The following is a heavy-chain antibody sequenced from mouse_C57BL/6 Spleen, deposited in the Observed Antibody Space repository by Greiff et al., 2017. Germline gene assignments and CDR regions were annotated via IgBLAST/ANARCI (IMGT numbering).Heavy chain of an antibody. V-gene: IGHV1-82*01. CDR1: GYAFSSSW. J-gene: IGHJ2*01. CDR3: ARSSYGVYFDY. CDR2: IYPGDGDT. D-gene: IGHD2-10*01. Sequence: QVQLQQSGPELVKPGASVKISCKASGYAFSSSWMNWVKQRPGKGLEWIGRIYPGDGDTNYNGKFKGKATLTADKSSSTAYMQLSSLTSEDSAVYFCARSSYGVYFDYWGQGTTLTVSS.